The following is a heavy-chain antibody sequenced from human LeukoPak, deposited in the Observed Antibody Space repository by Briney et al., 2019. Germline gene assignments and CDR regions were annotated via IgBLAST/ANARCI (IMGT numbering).Heavy chain of an antibody. CDR1: GVSSSSYA. Sequence: GGSLRLTCVVSGVSSSSYAMGWVRQAPGKGLEWVSSITSNGNDTFYAVSVKGRFTISRDNSRDTVFLQMNSLRADDTAVYYCALDWGFDYWGQGTLVTVSS. CDR3: ALDWGFDY. J-gene: IGHJ4*02. D-gene: IGHD3-3*01. CDR2: ITSNGNDT. V-gene: IGHV3-23*01.